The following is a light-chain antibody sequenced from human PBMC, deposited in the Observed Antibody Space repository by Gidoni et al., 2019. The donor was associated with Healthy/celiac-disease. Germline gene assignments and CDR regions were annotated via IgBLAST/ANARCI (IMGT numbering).Light chain of an antibody. Sequence: EIVLTQSPATLSLSPGERATLSCRASQSVSSYLAWYQQKPGQAPRLLIYDASNRATGIPARFSGSGSGTDFTLTISSLEPEDFAVYYCQQRSNWLFXPXTKVXIK. CDR1: QSVSSY. V-gene: IGKV3-11*01. CDR2: DAS. J-gene: IGKJ3*01. CDR3: QQRSNWL.